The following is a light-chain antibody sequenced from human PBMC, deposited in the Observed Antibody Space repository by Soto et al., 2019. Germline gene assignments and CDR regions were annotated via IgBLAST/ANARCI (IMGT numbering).Light chain of an antibody. J-gene: IGKJ5*01. V-gene: IGKV3-20*01. Sequence: EIVLTQSPGTLSLSPGERATLSCSASQSVSSSYLAWYQQKPGQAPGLLIYGASSRATGIPDRFSGSGSGTDFTLTISRLEPEDLAVYYCQQYGSSPITFGQGTR. CDR1: QSVSSSY. CDR3: QQYGSSPIT. CDR2: GAS.